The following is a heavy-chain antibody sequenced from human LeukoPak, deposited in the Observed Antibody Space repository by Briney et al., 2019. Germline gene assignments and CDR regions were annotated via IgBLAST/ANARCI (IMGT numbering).Heavy chain of an antibody. CDR1: GGSISNYY. CDR2: IYTSGST. J-gene: IGHJ4*02. D-gene: IGHD3-3*01. V-gene: IGHV4-4*07. CDR3: AREGYYDFWSGYYGYFDY. Sequence: SETLSLTCNVSGGSISNYYWSWIRQPAGKGLEWIGRIYTSGSTNYNPSLKSRVTMSVDTSKNQFSLKLSSVTAADTAVYYCAREGYYDFWSGYYGYFDYWGQGTLVTVSS.